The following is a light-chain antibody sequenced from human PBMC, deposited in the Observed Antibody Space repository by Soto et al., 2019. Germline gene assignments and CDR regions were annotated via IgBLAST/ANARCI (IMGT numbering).Light chain of an antibody. J-gene: IGKJ4*01. CDR3: QQYGMSPLT. V-gene: IGKV3-20*01. CDR2: DAS. Sequence: EIVLTQSPGTLSLSPGERATLSCRASQTVRNNYLAWYQQKPGQAPRFLIYDASSRATGIPDRFSGSGSGTDFTLTISRLEPEDFAVYYCQQYGMSPLTFGGGTKVEIK. CDR1: QTVRNNY.